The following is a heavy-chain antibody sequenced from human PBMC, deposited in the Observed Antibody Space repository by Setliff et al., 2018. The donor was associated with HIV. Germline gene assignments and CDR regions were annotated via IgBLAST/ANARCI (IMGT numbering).Heavy chain of an antibody. CDR2: IFWDDDK. Sequence: SGPTLVNPTQTLTLTCTFSGFSLSTSGVGVGWIRQPPGKALEWLALIFWDDDKYYSTSLTTRLTISKDTSKNQVVLTMTNMDPEDTATYYCARIHTGHNFWPYYGVDVWGQGTTVTVSS. J-gene: IGHJ6*02. CDR1: GFSLSTSGVG. CDR3: ARIHTGHNFWPYYGVDV. V-gene: IGHV2-70*01. D-gene: IGHD3-3*01.